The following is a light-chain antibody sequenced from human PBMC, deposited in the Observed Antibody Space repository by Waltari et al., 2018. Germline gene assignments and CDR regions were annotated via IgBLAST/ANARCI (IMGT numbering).Light chain of an antibody. Sequence: TVVAQEPSLSVSPGGTVTPTCGLSPGSVSTCHYPSWPQKTPGRAPRSLIYNTNIRSSGVPDRFSGSILGNKAALTITGAQADDESDYYCLLYLGDGISRFGGGTKLTVL. CDR1: PGSVSTCHY. V-gene: IGLV8-61*01. J-gene: IGLJ2*01. CDR3: LLYLGDGISR. CDR2: NTN.